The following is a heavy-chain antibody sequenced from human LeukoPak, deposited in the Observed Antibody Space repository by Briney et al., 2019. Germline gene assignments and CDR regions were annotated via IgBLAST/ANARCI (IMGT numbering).Heavy chain of an antibody. D-gene: IGHD5-24*01. CDR2: IKQDGSEK. Sequence: GGSLRLSCAASGFTFSTYWMSWVRQAPGKGLEWVANIKQDGSEKNYVDSVKGRFTISRDNAKNSLYLQMNSLRAEDTALYYCAKAGRRWLQSPFDYWGQGTLVTVSS. V-gene: IGHV3-7*03. CDR3: AKAGRRWLQSPFDY. CDR1: GFTFSTYW. J-gene: IGHJ4*02.